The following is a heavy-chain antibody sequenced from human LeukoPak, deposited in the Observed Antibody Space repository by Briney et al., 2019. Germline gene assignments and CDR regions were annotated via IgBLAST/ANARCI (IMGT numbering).Heavy chain of an antibody. CDR3: AKEYKVGTTTKCFQH. CDR2: ISISGATT. Sequence: GGSLRLSCAASGFTISSYAMSWIRQAPGKGLKWVSAISISGATTHYADSVKGRFTISRDNSKNTMYLEVNSLRAEDTAIYYCAKEYKVGTTTKCFQHWGQGTLVTVSS. D-gene: IGHD1-26*01. V-gene: IGHV3-23*01. J-gene: IGHJ1*01. CDR1: GFTISSYA.